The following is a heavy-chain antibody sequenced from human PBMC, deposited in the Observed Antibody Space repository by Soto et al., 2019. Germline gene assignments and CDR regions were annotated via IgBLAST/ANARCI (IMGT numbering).Heavy chain of an antibody. CDR2: INSDGSST. CDR1: GFTFSSYW. V-gene: IGHV3-74*01. J-gene: IGHJ6*02. D-gene: IGHD5-12*01. Sequence: SLRLSCAASGFTFSSYWMHWVRQAPGKGLVWVSRINSDGSSTSYADSVKGRFTISRDNAKNTLYLQMNSLRAEDTAVYYCASSGYSGDDIYYGMDVWGQGTTVTVSS. CDR3: ASSGYSGDDIYYGMDV.